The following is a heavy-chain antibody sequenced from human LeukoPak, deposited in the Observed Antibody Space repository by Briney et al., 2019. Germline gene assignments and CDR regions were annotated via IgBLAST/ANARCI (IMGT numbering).Heavy chain of an antibody. V-gene: IGHV4-31*03. CDR3: ARRARVVTAAYYYYGMDV. CDR1: GGSISSGGYY. J-gene: IGHJ6*02. D-gene: IGHD2-21*02. CDR2: IYYSGGT. Sequence: SQTLSLTCTVSGGSISSGGYYWSWIRQHPGKGLEWIGYIYYSGGTYYNPSLKSRVTISVDTSKNQFSLKLSSVTAADTAVYYCARRARVVTAAYYYYGMDVWGQGTTVTVSS.